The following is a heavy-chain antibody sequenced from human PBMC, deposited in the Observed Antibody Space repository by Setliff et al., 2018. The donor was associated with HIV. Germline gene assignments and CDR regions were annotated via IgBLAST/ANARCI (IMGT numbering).Heavy chain of an antibody. J-gene: IGHJ4*02. CDR3: ARQAWHYDRDGYFIDY. D-gene: IGHD3-22*01. CDR1: GYSIGSGSF. V-gene: IGHV4-38-2*01. Sequence: SETLSLTCAVSGYSIGSGSFWGWIRQPPGKGLEWIATIPHNGGTYYNPDPSLTGRVTISVDTSKNQFSLKLAFATAADTAVYYCARQAWHYDRDGYFIDYWGQGMLVTVSS. CDR2: IPHNGGT.